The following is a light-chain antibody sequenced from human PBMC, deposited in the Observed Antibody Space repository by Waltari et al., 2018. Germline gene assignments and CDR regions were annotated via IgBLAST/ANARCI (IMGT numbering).Light chain of an antibody. V-gene: IGLV6-57*04. J-gene: IGLJ3*02. Sequence: NFMLTQSHSVSESPGKTVTISCTRSSGSIASNFVQWYQQRPGSAPTTVIYEDNQRPSGVPVRFSGSIDSSSTSASLTISGLKTEDEADYYCQSYDNINQGVFGGGTKLTVL. CDR1: SGSIASNF. CDR3: QSYDNINQGV. CDR2: EDN.